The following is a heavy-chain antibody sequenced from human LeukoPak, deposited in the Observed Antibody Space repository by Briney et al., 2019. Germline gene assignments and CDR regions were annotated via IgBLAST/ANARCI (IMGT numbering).Heavy chain of an antibody. D-gene: IGHD3-10*01. Sequence: ASVKVSCKASGYTFTSYDINWVRQATGQGLEWMGWMNPNSGNTGYAQKFQGKVTITRNTSISTAYMELSSLRSEDTAVYYCARLRINVVRGVISDAFDIWGQGTMVTVSS. V-gene: IGHV1-8*01. CDR1: GYTFTSYD. CDR2: MNPNSGNT. CDR3: ARLRINVVRGVISDAFDI. J-gene: IGHJ3*02.